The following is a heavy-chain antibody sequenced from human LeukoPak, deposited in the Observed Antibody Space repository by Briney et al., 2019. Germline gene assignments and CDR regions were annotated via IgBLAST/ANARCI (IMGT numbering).Heavy chain of an antibody. CDR1: GYTFTSYY. V-gene: IGHV1-46*01. D-gene: IGHD2-2*01. CDR2: INPSGGST. Sequence: GASVKVSCKASGYTFTSYYMHWVRQAPGRGLEWMGIINPSGGSTSYAQKFQGRVTMTRDMSTSTVYMELSSLRSEDTAVYYCARDLGYCSSTSCFNYYYYMDVWGKGTTVTISS. J-gene: IGHJ6*03. CDR3: ARDLGYCSSTSCFNYYYYMDV.